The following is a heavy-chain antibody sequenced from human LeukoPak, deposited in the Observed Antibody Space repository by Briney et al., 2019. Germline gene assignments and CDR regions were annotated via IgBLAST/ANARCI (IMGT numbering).Heavy chain of an antibody. CDR3: ARQGVPVNFDY. CDR2: IYYSGST. D-gene: IGHD2-2*01. J-gene: IGHJ4*02. CDR1: GYSISSGYY. V-gene: IGHV4-38-2*02. Sequence: SETLSLTCTVSGYSISSGYYWGWIRQPPGKGLEWIGSIYYSGSTYYNPSLKSRVTISVDTSKNQFSLKLSSVTAADTAVYYCARQGVPVNFDYWGQGTLVTVSS.